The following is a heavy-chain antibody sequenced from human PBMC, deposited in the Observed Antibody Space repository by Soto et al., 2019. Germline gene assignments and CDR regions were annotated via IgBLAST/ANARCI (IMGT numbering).Heavy chain of an antibody. CDR2: IIPIFGTA. V-gene: IGHV1-69*06. D-gene: IGHD4-17*01. Sequence: QVQLVQSGAEVKKPGSSVKVSCKASGGTFSSYAISWVRQATGQGLEWMGGIIPIFGTANYAQKFQGRVTITADKSTSTAYMELSSLRSEDTAVYYCAREPHTVNKKSNWFDPWGQGTMVTVSS. J-gene: IGHJ5*02. CDR3: AREPHTVNKKSNWFDP. CDR1: GGTFSSYA.